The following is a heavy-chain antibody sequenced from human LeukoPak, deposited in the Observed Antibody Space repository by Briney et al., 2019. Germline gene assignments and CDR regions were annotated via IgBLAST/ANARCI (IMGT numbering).Heavy chain of an antibody. V-gene: IGHV7-4-1*02. J-gene: IGHJ1*01. Sequence: ASVKVSCKASGYIFDIYAMIWVRQAPGQGLEFMGWTATNTGNPTYAQGFTGRFVFSLDTSVSTAYLQISSLKAEDTAVYYCARDYTLTLGTTTYFQHWGQGTLVTVSS. CDR2: TATNTGNP. CDR3: ARDYTLTLGTTTYFQH. CDR1: GYIFDIYA. D-gene: IGHD1-7*01.